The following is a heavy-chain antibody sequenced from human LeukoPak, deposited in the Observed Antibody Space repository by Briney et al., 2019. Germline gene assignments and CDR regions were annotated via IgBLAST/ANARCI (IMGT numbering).Heavy chain of an antibody. CDR2: SYYSGST. J-gene: IGHJ4*02. D-gene: IGHD3-3*01. CDR1: GGSITSSNYY. V-gene: IGHV4-39*07. CDR3: ARVRLTYYDFWSGPFDY. Sequence: RPSETLSLTCTVSGGSITSSNYYWGWIRQPPGKGLEWIGSSYYSGSTYYNPSLKSRVTISVDTSKNQFSLKLNSVTAADTAVYYCARVRLTYYDFWSGPFDYWGQGTLVTVSS.